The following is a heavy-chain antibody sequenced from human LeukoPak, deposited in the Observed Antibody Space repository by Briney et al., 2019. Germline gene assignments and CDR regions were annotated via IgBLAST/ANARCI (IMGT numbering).Heavy chain of an antibody. D-gene: IGHD3-22*01. Sequence: PSETLSLTCTVSGGSISSYYWSWIRQPPGKGLEWIGYIYYSGSTNYNPSLKSRVTISVDTSKNRFSLKLSSVTAADTAVYYCARSEVISDAFDIWGQGTMVTVSS. CDR3: ARSEVISDAFDI. CDR2: IYYSGST. V-gene: IGHV4-59*01. J-gene: IGHJ3*02. CDR1: GGSISSYY.